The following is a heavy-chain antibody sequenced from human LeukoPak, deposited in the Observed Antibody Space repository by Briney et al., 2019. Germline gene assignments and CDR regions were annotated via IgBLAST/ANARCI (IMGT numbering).Heavy chain of an antibody. D-gene: IGHD3-22*01. CDR2: ITSSSYI. J-gene: IGHJ4*02. V-gene: IGHV3-21*01. Sequence: GGSLRLSCAASGFTFSTYSMSWVRQAPGKGLEWVSSITSSSYIYYADSVKGRFAISRDDAKNSLYLQMSSLRAEDTAVYYCARGTGRYYYDSSGFYGHYFDYWGQGTLVTVSS. CDR1: GFTFSTYS. CDR3: ARGTGRYYYDSSGFYGHYFDY.